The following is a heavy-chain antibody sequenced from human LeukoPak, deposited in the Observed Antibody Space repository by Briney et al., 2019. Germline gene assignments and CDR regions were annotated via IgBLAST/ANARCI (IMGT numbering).Heavy chain of an antibody. V-gene: IGHV3-48*01. D-gene: IGHD5-18*01. J-gene: IGHJ3*02. CDR3: ARELVDTAMVTVNAFDI. CDR2: ISSSSSTI. Sequence: GGSLRLSCAASGFTFSSYSMNWVRQAPGKGLKWVSYISSSSSTIYYADSVKGRFTISRDNAKNSLYLQMNSLRAEDTAVYYCARELVDTAMVTVNAFDIWGQGTMVTVSS. CDR1: GFTFSSYS.